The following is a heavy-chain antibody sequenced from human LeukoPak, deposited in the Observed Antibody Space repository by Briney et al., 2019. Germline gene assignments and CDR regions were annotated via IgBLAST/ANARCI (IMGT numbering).Heavy chain of an antibody. CDR2: INHSGST. CDR3: ARAGYCGSTSCSWWFDP. V-gene: IGHV4-34*01. Sequence: PSETLSLTCAVYGGSFSGYYWSWIRQPPGKGLEWIGEINHSGSTNYNPSLKSRVTISVDTSKNQFSLKLSSVTAADTAVYYCARAGYCGSTSCSWWFDPWGQGTLVTVSS. D-gene: IGHD2-2*01. J-gene: IGHJ5*02. CDR1: GGSFSGYY.